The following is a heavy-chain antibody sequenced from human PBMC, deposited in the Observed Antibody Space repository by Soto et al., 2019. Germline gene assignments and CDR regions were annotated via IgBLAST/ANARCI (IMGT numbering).Heavy chain of an antibody. D-gene: IGHD3-22*01. V-gene: IGHV3-33*01. CDR1: GFTFSRYG. Sequence: GGSLRLSCAASGFTFSRYGMHWVRQAPGKGLEWVALIWNDGIRKVYVDSVKGRFTISRDNSKNTLDLQMNSLRAEDTAVYYCARDDDYEANAFDYWGPGTPVTVSS. CDR2: IWNDGIRK. J-gene: IGHJ4*02. CDR3: ARDDDYEANAFDY.